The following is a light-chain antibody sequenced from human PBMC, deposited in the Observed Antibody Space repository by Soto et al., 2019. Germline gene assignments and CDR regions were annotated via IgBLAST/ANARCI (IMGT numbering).Light chain of an antibody. J-gene: IGKJ3*01. CDR3: HQYVRSPLDT. CDR2: RAS. CDR1: QTISSSF. V-gene: IGKV3-20*01. Sequence: EIVLTQSPGTLSLSPGERATLSCRASQTISSSFLAWYQQKPGQAPRLLIYRASRRAPGIPDRFSCSGSWTDFTLTISRLDPEDFAVYYCHQYVRSPLDTCGPGTQVEIK.